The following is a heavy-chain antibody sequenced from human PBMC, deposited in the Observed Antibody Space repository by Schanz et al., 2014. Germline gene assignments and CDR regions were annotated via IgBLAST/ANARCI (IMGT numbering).Heavy chain of an antibody. D-gene: IGHD1-1*01. V-gene: IGHV3-48*01. J-gene: IGHJ4*02. CDR1: GFTLNNAW. Sequence: EVQLVESGGGLVKPGGSLRLSCATSGFTLNNAWMNWVRQAPGKGLEWISYITYNGGTIYYADSVKGRFTISRDNAKNSLYLEMTSLRAEDTALYYCARDRRNADLDYWGQGTLVTVSS. CDR3: ARDRRNADLDY. CDR2: ITYNGGTI.